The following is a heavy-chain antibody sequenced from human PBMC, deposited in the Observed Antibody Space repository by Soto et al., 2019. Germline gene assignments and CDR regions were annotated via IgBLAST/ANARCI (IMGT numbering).Heavy chain of an antibody. J-gene: IGHJ4*02. CDR2: INHSGST. Sequence: SETLSLTCAVYGGSLSGYYWSWIRQPPGKGLEWIGEINHSGSTNYNPSLKSRVTISVDTSKNQFSLKLSSVTAADTAVYYCASEVNWNYSYYFDYWGQGTLVTVSS. CDR1: GGSLSGYY. CDR3: ASEVNWNYSYYFDY. D-gene: IGHD1-7*01. V-gene: IGHV4-34*01.